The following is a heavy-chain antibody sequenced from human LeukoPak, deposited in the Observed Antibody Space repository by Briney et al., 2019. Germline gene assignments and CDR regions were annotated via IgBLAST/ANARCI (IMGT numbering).Heavy chain of an antibody. V-gene: IGHV3-30*18. CDR3: AKGYDSSGYYPWYFDY. CDR1: GFTFSSYG. Sequence: SGGSLRLSCAASGFTFSSYGLNGFPRAPGKGGSWWAVLSYDGSNKYYADSVKGRFTISRDNSKNTLYLQMNSLRAEDTAVYYCAKGYDSSGYYPWYFDYWGQGTLVTVSS. J-gene: IGHJ4*02. CDR2: LSYDGSNK. D-gene: IGHD3-22*01.